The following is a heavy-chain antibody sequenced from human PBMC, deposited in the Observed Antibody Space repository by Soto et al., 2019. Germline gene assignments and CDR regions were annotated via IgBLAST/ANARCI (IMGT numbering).Heavy chain of an antibody. D-gene: IGHD2-8*01. Sequence: SETLSLTCTVSGGSISSGGYYWSWIRRHPGKGLEWIGYIYYSGSTYYNPSLKSRVTISVDTSKNQFSLKLSSVTAADTAVYYCAREGYCTNGVCYRPGFFEYWGQGTLVTVSS. CDR2: IYYSGST. J-gene: IGHJ4*02. CDR3: AREGYCTNGVCYRPGFFEY. CDR1: GGSISSGGYY. V-gene: IGHV4-31*03.